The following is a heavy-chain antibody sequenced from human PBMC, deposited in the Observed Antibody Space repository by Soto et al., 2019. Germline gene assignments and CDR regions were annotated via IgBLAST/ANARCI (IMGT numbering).Heavy chain of an antibody. D-gene: IGHD2-2*01. CDR1: GGSISGSY. CDR3: ARYYCTSDTCYYLDY. Sequence: PSETLSLTCTVSGGSISGSYWSWIRQTPGKGLEWIGYSHHTGSSNYNPSLKSRVSFSVDTSKNQFSLKLSSVTAADTAVYYCARYYCTSDTCYYLDYWGQGTLVTVPS. CDR2: SHHTGSS. J-gene: IGHJ4*02. V-gene: IGHV4-59*01.